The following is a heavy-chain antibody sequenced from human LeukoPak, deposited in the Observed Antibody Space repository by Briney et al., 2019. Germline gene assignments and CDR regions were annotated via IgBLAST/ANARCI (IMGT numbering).Heavy chain of an antibody. J-gene: IGHJ4*02. Sequence: GGSLRLSCAASGFNFNKYDMTRARQAPGKGLEWVSTITGRSDKTYYTDSVKGRFVTSRDNSKDTLYLQMNSLRAEGTALYYCAKGGWLDDLGQGALVTVSS. CDR2: ITGRSDKT. V-gene: IGHV3-23*01. D-gene: IGHD6-19*01. CDR1: GFNFNKYD. CDR3: AKGGWLDD.